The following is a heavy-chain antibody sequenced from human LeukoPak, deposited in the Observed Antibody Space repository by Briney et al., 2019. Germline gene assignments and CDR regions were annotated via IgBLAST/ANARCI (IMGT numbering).Heavy chain of an antibody. D-gene: IGHD3-10*01. Sequence: ASVKVSCKASGYTFTSYDINWVRQATGQGLEWMGWMNPNSGNTGYAQKFQGRVTMTRNTSISTAYMELSSLRSEDTAVYYCARDRDYYGSGSYYKSYFDYWGQGTLVTVSS. V-gene: IGHV1-8*01. CDR1: GYTFTSYD. CDR3: ARDRDYYGSGSYYKSYFDY. CDR2: MNPNSGNT. J-gene: IGHJ4*02.